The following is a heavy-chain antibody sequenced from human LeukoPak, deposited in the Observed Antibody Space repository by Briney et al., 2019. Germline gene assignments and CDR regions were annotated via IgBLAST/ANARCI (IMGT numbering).Heavy chain of an antibody. V-gene: IGHV4-39*07. CDR1: GGSISSSSYY. Sequence: PSETLSLTCTVSGGSISSSSYYWGWIRQPPGKGLEWIGSIYYSGSTYYNPSLKSRVTISVDTSKNQFSPKLSSVTAADTAVYYCARDRGGGAAPFDPWGQGTLVTVSS. J-gene: IGHJ5*02. CDR3: ARDRGGGAAPFDP. CDR2: IYYSGST. D-gene: IGHD6-6*01.